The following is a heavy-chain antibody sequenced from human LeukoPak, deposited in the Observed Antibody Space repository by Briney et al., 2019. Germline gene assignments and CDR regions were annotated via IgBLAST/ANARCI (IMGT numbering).Heavy chain of an antibody. Sequence: GASVKVSCKASGYTFTGYYMHRVRQAPGQGLEWMGWINPNSGGTNYAQKFQGRVTMTRDTSISTAYMELSRLRSDDTAVYYCARVIVLMVYASRYFDYWGQGTLVTVSS. CDR2: INPNSGGT. J-gene: IGHJ4*02. CDR3: ARVIVLMVYASRYFDY. D-gene: IGHD2-8*01. CDR1: GYTFTGYY. V-gene: IGHV1-2*02.